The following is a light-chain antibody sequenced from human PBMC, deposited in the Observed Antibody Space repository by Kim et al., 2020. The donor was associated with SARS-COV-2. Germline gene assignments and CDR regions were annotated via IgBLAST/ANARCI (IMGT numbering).Light chain of an antibody. CDR1: SSDVGSYNL. J-gene: IGLJ1*01. Sequence: GQSITISCTGTSSDVGSYNLVSWYQQHPGKAPKVMIYEVSKRPSGVSNRFSGSKSGNTASLTISGLQAEDEADYYCYSYAGSSTYVFGTGTKVTVL. CDR2: EVS. V-gene: IGLV2-23*02. CDR3: YSYAGSSTYV.